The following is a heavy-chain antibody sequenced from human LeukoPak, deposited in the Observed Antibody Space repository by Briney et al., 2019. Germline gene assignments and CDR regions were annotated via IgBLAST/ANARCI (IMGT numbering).Heavy chain of an antibody. CDR1: GGSISSYY. CDR2: IYYSGST. J-gene: IGHJ4*02. V-gene: IGHV4-59*08. CDR3: ARLENGGFDY. Sequence: PSETLSLTCTVSGGSISSYYWSWIRQPPGKGLEWIGYIYYSGSTNYNPSLKSRVTISVDTSKNQFSLKLSSVTAADTAVYYCARLENGGFDYWGQGTLVTVSS. D-gene: IGHD3-16*01.